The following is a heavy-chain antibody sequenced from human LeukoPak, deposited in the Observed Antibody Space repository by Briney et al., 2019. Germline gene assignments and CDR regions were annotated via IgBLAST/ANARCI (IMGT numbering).Heavy chain of an antibody. Sequence: ASVKVSCKASGYTFISYAMNWVRQAPGQGLEWMGWINTNTGNPTYAQGFTGRFVFSLDTSVSTAYLQISSLKAEDTAVYYCARGAAVAGTPGYRTYRRDLDYWGQGTLVTVSS. CDR3: ARGAAVAGTPGYRTYRRDLDY. CDR1: GYTFISYA. D-gene: IGHD6-19*01. V-gene: IGHV7-4-1*02. CDR2: INTNTGNP. J-gene: IGHJ4*02.